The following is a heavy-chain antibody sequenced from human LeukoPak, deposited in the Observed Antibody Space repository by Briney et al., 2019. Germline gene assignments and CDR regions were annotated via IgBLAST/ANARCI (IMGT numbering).Heavy chain of an antibody. D-gene: IGHD6-13*01. J-gene: IGHJ4*02. V-gene: IGHV4-59*01. CDR1: GGSISSYY. CDR3: ARETAAGDFDY. Sequence: ASETLSLTCIVSGGSISSYYWSWIRQPPGKGLEWIGYIYYSGSTNYNPSLKSRVTISVDTSKDQFSLKLSSVTAADTAVYYCARETAAGDFDYWGQGTLVTVSS. CDR2: IYYSGST.